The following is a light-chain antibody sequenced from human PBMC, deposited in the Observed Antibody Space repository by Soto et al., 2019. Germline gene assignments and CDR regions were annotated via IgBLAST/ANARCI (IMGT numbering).Light chain of an antibody. V-gene: IGLV2-8*01. J-gene: IGLJ3*02. CDR1: SSDVGDYNS. CDR2: EVS. Sequence: QSALTRPPSASGSPGRSVTISCSGTSSDVGDYNSVSWYQQHPGKAPKLMIYEVSKRPSGVPDRFSGSKSGNAAFLTVSGLQAEDEADYYCSSYAGSNIWVFGGGTKLTVL. CDR3: SSYAGSNIWV.